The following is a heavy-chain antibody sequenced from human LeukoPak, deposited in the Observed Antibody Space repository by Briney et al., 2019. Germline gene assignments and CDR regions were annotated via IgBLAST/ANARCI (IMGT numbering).Heavy chain of an antibody. CDR1: GGSTSTSSYY. CDR2: IYYTGST. V-gene: IGHV4-39*01. J-gene: IGHJ4*02. CDR3: ASRTRFGELRFDY. Sequence: SETLSLTCTVSGGSTSTSSYYWGWIRQPPGKGLEWIGSIYYTGSTYYNPSLNSRVTVSVDTSKNQFSLKLSSVTAADTAMYYCASRTRFGELRFDYWGQGTLVTVSS. D-gene: IGHD3-10*01.